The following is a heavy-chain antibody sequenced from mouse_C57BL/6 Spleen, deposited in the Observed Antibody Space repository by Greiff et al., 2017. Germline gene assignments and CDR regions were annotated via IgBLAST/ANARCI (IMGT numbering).Heavy chain of an antibody. CDR1: GYAFSSYW. J-gene: IGHJ2*01. V-gene: IGHV1-80*01. D-gene: IGHD2-4*01. CDR2: IYPGDGDT. Sequence: QVQLQQSGAELVKPGASVKISCKASGYAFSSYWMNWVKQRPGKGLEWIGQIYPGDGDTNYNGKFKGKATLTADKSSSTAYMQLSSLTSEDSAVYFCARDYDYDGRDFDYWGQGTTLTVSS. CDR3: ARDYDYDGRDFDY.